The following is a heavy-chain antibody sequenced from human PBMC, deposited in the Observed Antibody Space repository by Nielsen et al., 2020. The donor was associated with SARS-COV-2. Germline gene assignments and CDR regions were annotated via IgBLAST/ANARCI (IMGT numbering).Heavy chain of an antibody. V-gene: IGHV3-48*03. J-gene: IGHJ3*02. D-gene: IGHD3-3*01. Sequence: GGSLRLSCAASAFDFSDSEMAWVRQAPGKGLEWVSYISSTGTKITYADNVKGRFTISRDNAKNSLFLQMNRLRVEDTAVYYCARDGGRRTMFGVNHRVRKDAFDIWGQGTMVTVSS. CDR2: ISSTGTKI. CDR3: ARDGGRRTMFGVNHRVRKDAFDI. CDR1: AFDFSDSE.